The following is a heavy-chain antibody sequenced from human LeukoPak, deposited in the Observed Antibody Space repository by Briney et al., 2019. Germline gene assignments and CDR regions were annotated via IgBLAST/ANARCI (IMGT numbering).Heavy chain of an antibody. Sequence: GGSLRLSCGASGFTFSSYAMSWVRQAPGKGLEWFSDISGSGDSRYYAYSVKGQFTISLDNSKTTLYLPMNSLRAEDTALYSCAKDLVAVAGTSVSYYYGMDVWGQGTTVTVSS. CDR1: GFTFSSYA. CDR2: ISGSGDSR. CDR3: AKDLVAVAGTSVSYYYGMDV. J-gene: IGHJ6*02. D-gene: IGHD6-19*01. V-gene: IGHV3-23*01.